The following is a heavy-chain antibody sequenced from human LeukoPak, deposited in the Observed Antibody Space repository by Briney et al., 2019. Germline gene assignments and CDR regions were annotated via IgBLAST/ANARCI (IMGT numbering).Heavy chain of an antibody. CDR3: ARGVGGGSPGYYFDY. D-gene: IGHD2-15*01. V-gene: IGHV4-4*08. Sequence: PGGSLRLSCAASGFTFSSYWMSWIRQAPGKGLEWIGYIHNSGNTNYNPSLRGRVSISIDTSKNQFSLSLTSVTAADTAVYYCARGVGGGSPGYYFDYWGQGTLVTVSS. CDR2: IHNSGNT. CDR1: GFTFSSYW. J-gene: IGHJ4*02.